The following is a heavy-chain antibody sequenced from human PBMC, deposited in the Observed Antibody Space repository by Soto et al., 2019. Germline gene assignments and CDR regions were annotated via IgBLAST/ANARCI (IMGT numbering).Heavy chain of an antibody. CDR3: ARSMLVARAQVVSPYYYYYGMDV. Sequence: AAVKVSCKASGYTFTGYYMHWVRQAPGQGLEWMGWINPNSGGTNYAQKFQGRVTMNRDTSISTAYMELSRLRSEDTAVYYCARSMLVARAQVVSPYYYYYGMDVWGQVTPVTVSS. CDR1: GYTFTGYY. J-gene: IGHJ6*02. CDR2: INPNSGGT. V-gene: IGHV1-2*02. D-gene: IGHD6-13*01.